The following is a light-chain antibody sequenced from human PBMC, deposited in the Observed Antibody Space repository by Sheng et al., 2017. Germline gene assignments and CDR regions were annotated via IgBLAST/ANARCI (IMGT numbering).Light chain of an antibody. CDR1: SSIFGAQFD. J-gene: IGLJ3*02. CDR2: GNT. Sequence: QSVLTQPPSVSGAPGQRVTISCTGSSSIFGAQFDVHWYQQLPGTAPRLLIYGNTNRPSGVPDRFSGSKSGTSASLAISRLQADDEGEYHCQSYDTTLGGARWVFGGGTKLTVL. V-gene: IGLV1-40*01. CDR3: QSYDTTLGGARWV.